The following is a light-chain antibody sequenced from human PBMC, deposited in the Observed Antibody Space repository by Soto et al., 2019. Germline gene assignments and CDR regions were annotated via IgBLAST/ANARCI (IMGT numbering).Light chain of an antibody. CDR2: DAS. J-gene: IGKJ2*01. CDR1: QSVTSY. V-gene: IGKV3-11*01. CDR3: QQRSNWPYT. Sequence: EIVLTQSPATLSLSPGDSATLSCRASQSVTSYLAWYQQKPGRAPRLLIYDASNRATGIPGRFSGSGSGTDFTLTISSLEPEDFAVYYCQQRSNWPYTFGQGTKLEIK.